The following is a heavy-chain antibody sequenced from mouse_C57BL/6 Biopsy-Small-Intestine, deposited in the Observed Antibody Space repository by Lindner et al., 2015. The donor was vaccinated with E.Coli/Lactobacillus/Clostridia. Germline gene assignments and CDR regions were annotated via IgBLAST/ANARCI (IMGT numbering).Heavy chain of an antibody. V-gene: IGHV1-47*01. CDR2: FHPYNDDS. D-gene: IGHD2-5*01. CDR1: GYTFTSYP. CDR3: ARGSNPFWYFDV. J-gene: IGHJ1*03. Sequence: VQLQESGAELVKPGASVKMSCKASGYTFTSYPIEWVKQNHGKSLEWIGNFHPYNDDSKYNEDFKDKATLTVEKASNTVFLELSRLTSDDSALYYCARGSNPFWYFDVWGTGTTVTVSS.